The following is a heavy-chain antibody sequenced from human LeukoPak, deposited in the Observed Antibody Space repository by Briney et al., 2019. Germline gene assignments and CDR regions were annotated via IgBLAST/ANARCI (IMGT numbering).Heavy chain of an antibody. V-gene: IGHV4-38-2*02. CDR2: IYHSGST. D-gene: IGHD6-13*01. J-gene: IGHJ4*02. Sequence: SETLSLTCTVSGYSISSGYYWGWIRQPPGKGLEWIGSIYHSGSTYYSPSLKSRVTISVDTSKNQFSLKLSSVTAADTAVYYCARGGYRGRVDYWGQGTLVTVSS. CDR3: ARGGYRGRVDY. CDR1: GYSISSGYY.